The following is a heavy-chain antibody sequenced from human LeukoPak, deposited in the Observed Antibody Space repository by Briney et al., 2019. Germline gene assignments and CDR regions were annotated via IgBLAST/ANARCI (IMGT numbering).Heavy chain of an antibody. CDR1: GFTFSSYS. CDR3: VREGPSEYGAMDY. Sequence: GRSLRLSCAASGFTFSSYSMNWVRQAPGKGLELVAYISRSSSSKHYADSVKGRFTISRDNAKNSLYLQMSSLRGEDTAVYYWVREGPSEYGAMDYWGQGALVAVSS. D-gene: IGHD4/OR15-4a*01. V-gene: IGHV3-48*01. J-gene: IGHJ4*02. CDR2: ISRSSSSK.